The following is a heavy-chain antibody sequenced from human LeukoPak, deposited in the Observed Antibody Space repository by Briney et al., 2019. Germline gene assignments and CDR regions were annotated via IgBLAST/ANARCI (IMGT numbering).Heavy chain of an antibody. CDR3: VRVGGASSILSAFDI. CDR2: IYNSETI. D-gene: IGHD6-6*01. J-gene: IGHJ3*02. V-gene: IGHV4-59*01. Sequence: SETLSLTCTVSGGSLHSYYWSWLRQPPGKGLEWMGYIYNSETINYNPSLTSRVTISLDTSKNQVSLKLTSVTAADTAVYYCVRVGGASSILSAFDIWGQGTMVTVSS. CDR1: GGSLHSYY.